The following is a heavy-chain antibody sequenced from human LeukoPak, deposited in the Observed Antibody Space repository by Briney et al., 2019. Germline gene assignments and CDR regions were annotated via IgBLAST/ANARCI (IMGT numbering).Heavy chain of an antibody. CDR3: ARGRRGSYYRENWFDP. D-gene: IGHD1-26*01. CDR2: INHSGST. CDR1: GGSFSGYY. V-gene: IGHV4-34*01. J-gene: IGHJ5*02. Sequence: PSETLSLTCAVYGGSFSGYYWSWIRQPPGKGLEWIGEINHSGSTNYNPSLKSRVTISVDTSKNQFSLKLSSVTAADTAVYYCARGRRGSYYRENWFDPWGQGTLVTVSS.